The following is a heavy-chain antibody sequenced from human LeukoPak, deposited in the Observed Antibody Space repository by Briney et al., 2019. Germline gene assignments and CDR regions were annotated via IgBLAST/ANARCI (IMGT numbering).Heavy chain of an antibody. J-gene: IGHJ6*03. CDR1: GGTFSSYA. Sequence: ASVRVSCKASGGTFSSYAINWVRQATGQGLEWMGWMNPNSGNTGYAQKFQGRVTMTRNTSISTAYMELSSLRSEDTAVYYCARAGYSSSWYHYYYMDVWGKGTTVTISS. V-gene: IGHV1-8*02. CDR2: MNPNSGNT. D-gene: IGHD6-13*01. CDR3: ARAGYSSSWYHYYYMDV.